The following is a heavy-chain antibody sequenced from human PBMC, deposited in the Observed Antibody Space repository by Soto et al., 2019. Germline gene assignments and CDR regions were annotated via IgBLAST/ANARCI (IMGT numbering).Heavy chain of an antibody. CDR1: GGSISGYY. CDR3: ARVSIAAAGYYYYYGMDV. V-gene: IGHV4-59*01. Sequence: SDTLSLTCTVSGGSISGYYWSWIRQPPGKGLEWIGYIYYSGSTNYNPSLKSRVTISVDTSKNQFSLKLSSVTAADTAVYYCARVSIAAAGYYYYYGMDVWGQGTTVTVSS. D-gene: IGHD6-13*01. J-gene: IGHJ6*02. CDR2: IYYSGST.